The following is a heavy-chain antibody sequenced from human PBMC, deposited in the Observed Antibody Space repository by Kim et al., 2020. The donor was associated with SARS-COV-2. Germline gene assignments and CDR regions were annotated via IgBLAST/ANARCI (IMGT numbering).Heavy chain of an antibody. J-gene: IGHJ6*02. CDR1: GYTLTNNS. V-gene: IGHV7-4-1*02. CDR3: VRGTADYYGMDV. CDR2: IDIKVGNP. D-gene: IGHD1-7*01. Sequence: ASVKVSCKASGYTLTNNSINWVRQAPGQGLESMGWIDIKVGNPMYAQGFTGRFVFSLDTSVNTAHLQISLLEPDDTAVYYCVRGTADYYGMDVWGQGTAVSVSS.